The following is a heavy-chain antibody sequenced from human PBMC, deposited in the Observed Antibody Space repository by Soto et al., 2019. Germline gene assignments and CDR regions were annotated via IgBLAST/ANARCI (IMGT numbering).Heavy chain of an antibody. Sequence: QVQLQESGPGLVKPSGTLSLTCAVSGGSISSSYWWSWVRQPPGKGLEWIGEIYHSGSTNYNTSLKSRVTISVDKSKNQFSLKVTSVTAADTAVYYCARVSGSYYYGMGVWGQGTTVTVSS. CDR2: IYHSGST. CDR3: ARVSGSYYYGMGV. CDR1: GGSISSSYW. V-gene: IGHV4-4*02. J-gene: IGHJ6*02.